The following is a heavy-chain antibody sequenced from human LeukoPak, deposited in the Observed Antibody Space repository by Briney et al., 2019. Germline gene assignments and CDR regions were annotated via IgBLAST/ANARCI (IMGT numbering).Heavy chain of an antibody. D-gene: IGHD1-26*01. Sequence: GRSLRLSCAASGFTFSSYAMHWVRQAPGKGLEWVSGISWNSGSIGYADSVKGRFTISRDNAKNSLYLQMNSLRAEDTALYYCAKGRLQPLSGSYPDYWGQGTLVTVSS. J-gene: IGHJ4*02. V-gene: IGHV3-9*01. CDR1: GFTFSSYA. CDR2: ISWNSGSI. CDR3: AKGRLQPLSGSYPDY.